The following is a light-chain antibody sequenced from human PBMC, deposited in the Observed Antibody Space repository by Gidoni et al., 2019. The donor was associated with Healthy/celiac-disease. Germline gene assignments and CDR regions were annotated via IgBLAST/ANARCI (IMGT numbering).Light chain of an antibody. Sequence: QSAMTQPPSASLSPGQSVTISCPGTSSDVGGNNYVSWYQQPPGKSPKLMIYEVSKLPSGVPDRFSGSKSGNTASLTVSGLQAEDEADYYCSSYAGSNSWVFGGGTRLPVL. CDR2: EVS. CDR1: SSDVGGNNY. V-gene: IGLV2-8*01. J-gene: IGLJ3*02. CDR3: SSYAGSNSWV.